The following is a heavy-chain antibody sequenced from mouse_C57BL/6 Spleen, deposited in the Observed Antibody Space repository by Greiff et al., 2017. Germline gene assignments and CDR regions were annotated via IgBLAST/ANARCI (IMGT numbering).Heavy chain of an antibody. CDR2: IYPGSGNT. CDR1: GYTFTDYY. CDR3: ARSGYYGSTFAY. D-gene: IGHD1-1*01. Sequence: VQLQESGAELVRPGASVKLSCKASGYTFTDYYINWVKQRPGQGLEWIARIYPGSGNTYYNEKFKGKATLTAEKSSSTAYMQLSSLTSEDSAVYVCARSGYYGSTFAYWGQGTLVTVSA. J-gene: IGHJ3*01. V-gene: IGHV1-76*01.